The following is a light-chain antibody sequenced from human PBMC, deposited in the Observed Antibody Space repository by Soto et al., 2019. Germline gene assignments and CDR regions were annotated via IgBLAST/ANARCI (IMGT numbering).Light chain of an antibody. V-gene: IGKV1-5*03. Sequence: DIQMTQSPSTLSGSVGDRATITCRASQAISSWLAWYQQKPGKAPKLLIYKASTLKSGVASRFSGSGSETEFTLAISSLQPDDFATYYCQQYNSYSEAFGQGTKVDIK. CDR3: QQYNSYSEA. CDR2: KAS. CDR1: QAISSW. J-gene: IGKJ1*01.